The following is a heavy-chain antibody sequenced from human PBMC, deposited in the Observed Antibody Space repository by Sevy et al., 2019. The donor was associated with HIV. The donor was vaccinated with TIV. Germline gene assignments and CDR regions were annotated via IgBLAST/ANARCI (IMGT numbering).Heavy chain of an antibody. D-gene: IGHD6-19*01. J-gene: IGHJ3*02. CDR3: ARVGIAVAEAFDI. CDR1: GYTFTSYY. Sequence: ASVKVSCKASGYTFTSYYMHWVRQAHGQGLEWMGIINPSGGSTSYAQKFQGRVTMTRDTSTSTVYMELSSLRSEDTAVYYCARVGIAVAEAFDIWGQGTMVTVSS. V-gene: IGHV1-46*01. CDR2: INPSGGST.